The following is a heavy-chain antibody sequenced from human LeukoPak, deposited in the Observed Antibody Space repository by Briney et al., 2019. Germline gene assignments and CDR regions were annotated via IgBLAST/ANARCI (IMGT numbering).Heavy chain of an antibody. D-gene: IGHD3-10*01. CDR3: ASRVSDYGSGSFESDAFDI. J-gene: IGHJ3*02. V-gene: IGHV1-8*01. Sequence: ASVKVSCKTSGYTFTSYDLNWVRQATGQGLEWMGWVNPNSGNTGYAQKFQGRVTMTMDPSISTAYMELSSLRSDDTAVYYCASRVSDYGSGSFESDAFDIWGQGTMVTVSS. CDR1: GYTFTSYD. CDR2: VNPNSGNT.